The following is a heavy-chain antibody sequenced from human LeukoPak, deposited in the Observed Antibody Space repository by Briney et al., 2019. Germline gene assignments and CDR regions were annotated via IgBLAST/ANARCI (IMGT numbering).Heavy chain of an antibody. CDR3: ARGNDGWVPRYFDY. CDR1: GITFSSYW. V-gene: IGHV3-7*04. Sequence: PGGSLRLSCAASGITFSSYWMTWVRQAPGKGLEWVANIKQDGSEKYYVDFVKGRFTISRDNAKNSLYLQMNSLRAEDTAVYYCARGNDGWVPRYFDYWGQGTLVTVSS. J-gene: IGHJ4*02. D-gene: IGHD1-1*01. CDR2: IKQDGSEK.